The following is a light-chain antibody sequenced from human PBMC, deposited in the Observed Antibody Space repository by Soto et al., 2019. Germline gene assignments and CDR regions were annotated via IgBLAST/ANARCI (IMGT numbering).Light chain of an antibody. CDR1: QNVRSSS. Sequence: LTESRRLLSLCQGERASLSGRASQNVRSSSLAWYQQKPGQAPRLLIYAASTRVTGIADRFSGSGSGTDFTLTISRLEAQDFAVYHCQQYGDSITFGGGTKVDI. V-gene: IGKV3-20*01. CDR2: AAS. J-gene: IGKJ4*01. CDR3: QQYGDSIT.